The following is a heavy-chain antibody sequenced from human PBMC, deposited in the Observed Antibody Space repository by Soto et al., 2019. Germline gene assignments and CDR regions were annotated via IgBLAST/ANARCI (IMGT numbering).Heavy chain of an antibody. Sequence: QVQLVQSGTEVKKPGSSVKVSCKASGGTFSSYAISWVRQAPGQGLEWMGGIIPIFGTTNYAQRFQGRVSITADESTSTTYMELSSLRSEDTAVYYCAGSYKYGSRTFDAFDIWGQGTLVTVSS. V-gene: IGHV1-69*01. CDR3: AGSYKYGSRTFDAFDI. D-gene: IGHD3-10*01. CDR1: GGTFSSYA. CDR2: IIPIFGTT. J-gene: IGHJ3*02.